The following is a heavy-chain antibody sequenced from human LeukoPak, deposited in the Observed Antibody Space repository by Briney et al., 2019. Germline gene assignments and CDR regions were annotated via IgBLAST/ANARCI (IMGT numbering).Heavy chain of an antibody. J-gene: IGHJ4*02. CDR3: ARDGSGYSPYYFDY. Sequence: GGSQRLSCAASGFTFSSYSMNWVRQAPGKGLEWVSSISSSSSYIYYADSVKGRFTISRDNAKNSLYLQMNSLRAEDTAVYYYARDGSGYSPYYFDYWGQGTLVTVSS. CDR1: GFTFSSYS. D-gene: IGHD5-18*01. CDR2: ISSSSSYI. V-gene: IGHV3-21*04.